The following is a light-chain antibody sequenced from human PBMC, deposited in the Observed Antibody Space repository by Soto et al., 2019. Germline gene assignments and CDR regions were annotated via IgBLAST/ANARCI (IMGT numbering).Light chain of an antibody. CDR1: RSDVGGYNY. CDR3: SSYTSSSPYV. J-gene: IGLJ1*01. Sequence: QSALTQPASVSGSPGQSITISCTGTRSDVGGYNYVSWYQQHPGKAPKLMIYDVSNRPSGVSNRFSVSKSGNTDSLTISGPQAEDEADYYCSSYTSSSPYVVGTGTKLTVL. CDR2: DVS. V-gene: IGLV2-14*01.